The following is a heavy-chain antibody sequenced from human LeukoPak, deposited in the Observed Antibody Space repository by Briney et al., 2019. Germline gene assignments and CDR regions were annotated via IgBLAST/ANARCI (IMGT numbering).Heavy chain of an antibody. CDR3: ARDAFSRISVFGVVSDAFDI. CDR2: IKQDGGEK. V-gene: IGHV3-7*01. J-gene: IGHJ3*02. CDR1: GFTFSSYW. Sequence: GGSLRLSCAASGFTFSSYWMSWVRQAPGKGPEWVANIKQDGGEKYYVDSVKGRFTISRDNAKSSLYLQMNSLRAEDTAVSYCARDAFSRISVFGVVSDAFDIWGQGTMVTVSS. D-gene: IGHD3-3*01.